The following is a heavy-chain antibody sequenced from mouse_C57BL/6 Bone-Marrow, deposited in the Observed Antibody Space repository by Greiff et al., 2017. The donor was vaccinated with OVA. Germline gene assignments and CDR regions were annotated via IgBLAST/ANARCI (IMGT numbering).Heavy chain of an antibody. CDR3: ASGHDGYYGAMDY. CDR1: GYSITSGYD. CDR2: ISYSGST. Sequence: EVQLQQSGPGMVKPSQSLSLTCTVTGYSITSGYDWHWIRHFPGNKLEWMGYISYSGSTNYNPSLKSRISITHDTSKNHFFLKLNSVTTEDTATYYCASGHDGYYGAMDYWGQGTSVTVSS. D-gene: IGHD2-3*01. J-gene: IGHJ4*01. V-gene: IGHV3-1*01.